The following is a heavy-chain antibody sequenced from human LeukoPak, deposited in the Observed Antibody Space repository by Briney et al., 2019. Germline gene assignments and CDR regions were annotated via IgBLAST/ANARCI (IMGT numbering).Heavy chain of an antibody. CDR2: IWYDGSNK. Sequence: PGGSLRLSCAASGITFRNYGMHWVRQAPGKGLEWVAFIWYDGSNKCYADSVKGRFTISRDNSRNTLFLQMNSLRVEDTAVYYCATDRATQYFDYWGQGTLVSVPS. D-gene: IGHD2-15*01. J-gene: IGHJ4*02. V-gene: IGHV3-30*02. CDR1: GITFRNYG. CDR3: ATDRATQYFDY.